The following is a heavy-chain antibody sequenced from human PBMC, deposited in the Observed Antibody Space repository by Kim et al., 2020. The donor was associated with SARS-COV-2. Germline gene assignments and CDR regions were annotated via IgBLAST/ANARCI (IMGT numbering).Heavy chain of an antibody. CDR2: ISGGGGST. D-gene: IGHD3-10*01. J-gene: IGHJ4*02. CDR3: AKLALITLVRWADALRD. V-gene: IGHV3-23*01. Sequence: GGSLRLSCAASGFTFSSYAMSWVRQAPGKGLEWVSSISGGGGSTYYADSVKGRFTISRDNSKNTLYLQMSSLRAEDTALYYCAKLALITLVRWADALRDWGQGTLVTVSS. CDR1: GFTFSSYA.